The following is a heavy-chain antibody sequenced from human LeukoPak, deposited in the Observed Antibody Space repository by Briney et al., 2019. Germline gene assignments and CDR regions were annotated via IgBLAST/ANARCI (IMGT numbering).Heavy chain of an antibody. CDR1: GFSFSTYW. J-gene: IGHJ6*02. CDR3: GRGRYYGMDV. V-gene: IGHV3-74*01. Sequence: GGSLRLSCTASGFSFSTYWMHWVRQAPGKGLVWVSSINSDGSTTSYADSVKGRFTISRDNAKDTLYLQMNSLRAEDTAVYYCGRGRYYGMDVWGQGTTVTVSS. CDR2: INSDGSTT.